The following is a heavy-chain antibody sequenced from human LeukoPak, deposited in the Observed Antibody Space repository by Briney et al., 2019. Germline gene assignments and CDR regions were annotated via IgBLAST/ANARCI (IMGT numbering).Heavy chain of an antibody. CDR2: INWNGGST. J-gene: IGHJ4*02. V-gene: IGHV3-20*01. CDR3: SRESGGYYGSGTYSDY. D-gene: IGHD3-10*01. Sequence: GGSLRLSCAASGFTFDDYVMSWVRQVPGKGLEWVSGINWNGGSTGYADSVKGRFTISRDNAKNSLYLQMNSLRAEDTALYHCSRESGGYYGSGTYSDYWGQGTLVTVSS. CDR1: GFTFDDYV.